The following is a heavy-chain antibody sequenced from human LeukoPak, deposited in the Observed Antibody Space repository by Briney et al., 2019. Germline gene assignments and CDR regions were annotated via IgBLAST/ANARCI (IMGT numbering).Heavy chain of an antibody. CDR3: ARGVVVVVTAIPESYYFDY. CDR2: ISGSGGST. J-gene: IGHJ4*02. V-gene: IGHV3-23*01. D-gene: IGHD2-21*02. CDR1: GFTFSSYA. Sequence: GGSLRLSCAASGFTFSSYAMSWVRQAPGKGLEWVSAISGSGGSTYYADSVKGRFTISRDNSKNTLYLQMNSLRAEDTAVYYCARGVVVVVTAIPESYYFDYWGQGTLVTVSS.